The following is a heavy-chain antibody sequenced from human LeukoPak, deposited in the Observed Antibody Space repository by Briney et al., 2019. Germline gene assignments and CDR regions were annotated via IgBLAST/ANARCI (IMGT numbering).Heavy chain of an antibody. Sequence: GGSLRLSCAASGFTFSSYTMNWVRLAPGKGLEWVSSISRSNIYKYYADSVKGRFTISRDNAKNSLYLQMSSLRAEDTALYYCARGGVAFDNWGQGTLVTVSS. J-gene: IGHJ3*02. D-gene: IGHD1-26*01. V-gene: IGHV3-21*01. CDR3: ARGGVAFDN. CDR2: ISRSNIYK. CDR1: GFTFSSYT.